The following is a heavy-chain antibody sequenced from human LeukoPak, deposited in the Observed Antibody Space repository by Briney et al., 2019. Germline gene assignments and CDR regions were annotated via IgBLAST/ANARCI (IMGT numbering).Heavy chain of an antibody. D-gene: IGHD6-13*01. CDR2: MNPNSGNT. CDR3: ARRERYSSSWYLII. CDR1: GYTFTSYD. Sequence: ASVKVSCKASGYTFTSYDINWVRQATGQGLEWMGWMNPNSGNTGYAQKFQGRVTMTRNTSISTAYMELSSLRSEDTAVYYCARRERYSSSWYLIIWGQGTMVTVSS. V-gene: IGHV1-8*01. J-gene: IGHJ3*02.